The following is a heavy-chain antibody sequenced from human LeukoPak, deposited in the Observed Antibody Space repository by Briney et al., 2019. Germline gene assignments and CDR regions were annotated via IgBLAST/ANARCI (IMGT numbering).Heavy chain of an antibody. CDR3: ARVWGEYCSSTSCFDAFDI. CDR2: IIPIFGTA. D-gene: IGHD2-2*01. J-gene: IGHJ3*02. V-gene: IGHV1-69*13. Sequence: ASVKVSCKASGGTFSSYAISWVRQAPGQGLEWMGGIIPIFGTANYAQKFQGRVTITADESTSTAYMELSSLRSEDTAVYYCARVWGEYCSSTSCFDAFDIWGQGTMVTVSS. CDR1: GGTFSSYA.